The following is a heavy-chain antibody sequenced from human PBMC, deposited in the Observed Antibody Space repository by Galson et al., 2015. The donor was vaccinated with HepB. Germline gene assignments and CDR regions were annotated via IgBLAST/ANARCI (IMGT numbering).Heavy chain of an antibody. CDR1: GYTFISYD. CDR2: MNSNSGNT. D-gene: IGHD3-10*01. Sequence: SVKVSCKASGYTFISYDINWVRQATGQGLEWMGWMNSNSGNTDYAQKFQGRVTMTRNTSTSTAYMELSSLRSDDTAVYYCARAGRNYYDSGSQRYFHRWGQGTLVTVSS. J-gene: IGHJ1*01. V-gene: IGHV1-8*01. CDR3: ARAGRNYYDSGSQRYFHR.